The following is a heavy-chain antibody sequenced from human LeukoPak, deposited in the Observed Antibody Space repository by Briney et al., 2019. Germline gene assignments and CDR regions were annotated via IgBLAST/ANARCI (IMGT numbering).Heavy chain of an antibody. J-gene: IGHJ4*02. CDR1: GGSISSYC. CDR3: ARDSSGIAAADPYFDY. CDR2: IYYSGST. D-gene: IGHD6-13*01. Sequence: SETLSLTCTVSGGSISSYCWSWIRQPPGKGLEWIGYIYYSGSTNYNPSLKSRVTISVDTSKNQFSLKLSSATAADTAVYYCARDSSGIAAADPYFDYWGQGTLVTVSS. V-gene: IGHV4-59*01.